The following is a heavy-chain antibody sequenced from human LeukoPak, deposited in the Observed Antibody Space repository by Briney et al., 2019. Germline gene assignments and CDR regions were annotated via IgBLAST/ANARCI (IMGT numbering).Heavy chain of an antibody. CDR3: ARVPRNLYCSSTSCYTEHFDY. Sequence: SETLSLTCAVYGGSFGGYYWSWIRQPPGKGLEWIGEINHSGSTNYNPSLKSRVTISVDTSKNQFSLKLSSVTAADTAVYYCARVPRNLYCSSTSCYTEHFDYWGQGTLVTVSS. J-gene: IGHJ4*02. D-gene: IGHD2-2*02. V-gene: IGHV4-34*01. CDR2: INHSGST. CDR1: GGSFGGYY.